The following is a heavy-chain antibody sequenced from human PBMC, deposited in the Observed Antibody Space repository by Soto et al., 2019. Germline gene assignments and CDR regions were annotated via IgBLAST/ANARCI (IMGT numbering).Heavy chain of an antibody. CDR2: IYWDDDK. CDR1: GFSLSTSGVG. CDR3: APSFYTMVRGVTVPWFDP. V-gene: IGHV2-5*02. J-gene: IGHJ5*02. Sequence: QITLKESGPTLVKPTQTLTLTCTFSGFSLSTSGVGVGWIRQPPGKALEWLALIYWDDDKRYSPSLKSRLTNTKDTSKNQVVLKMTNMDPVDTATYYCAPSFYTMVRGVTVPWFDPWGQGTLVTVSS. D-gene: IGHD3-10*01.